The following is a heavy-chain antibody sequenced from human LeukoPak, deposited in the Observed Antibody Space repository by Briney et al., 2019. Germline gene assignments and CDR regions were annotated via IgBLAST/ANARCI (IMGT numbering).Heavy chain of an antibody. CDR2: IYQSGST. CDR3: AREGSSGYSIDP. V-gene: IGHV4-4*02. Sequence: PSGTLSLTCAVSGGSISSNKWWSWVRQPPGQGLEWIGEIYQSGSTNYNPSLKSRVTISVDKSNNQFSLRLTSVTAADTAVYYCAREGSSGYSIDPWGQGTLVTVSS. J-gene: IGHJ5*02. CDR1: GGSISSNKW. D-gene: IGHD3-22*01.